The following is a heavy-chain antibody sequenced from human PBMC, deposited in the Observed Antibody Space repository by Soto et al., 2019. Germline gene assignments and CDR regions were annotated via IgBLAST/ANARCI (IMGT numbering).Heavy chain of an antibody. V-gene: IGHV1-18*01. D-gene: IGHD6-19*01. J-gene: IGHJ4*02. CDR1: GYTFTSYG. CDR3: ASAFYSSGPPLIDY. CDR2: ISAYNGNT. Sequence: ASVKVSCKASGYTFTSYGISWVRQAPGQGLEWMGRISAYNGNTNYAQKLQGRVTMTTDKSTSTAYMELSSLRSEDTAVYYCASAFYSSGPPLIDYWGQGTLVTVSS.